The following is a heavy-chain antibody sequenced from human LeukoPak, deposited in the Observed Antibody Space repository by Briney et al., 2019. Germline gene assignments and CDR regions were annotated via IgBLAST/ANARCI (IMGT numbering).Heavy chain of an antibody. J-gene: IGHJ6*02. CDR2: ISWNSGSI. V-gene: IGHV3-9*01. Sequence: GRSLRLSCAASGFTFDDYAMHWVRQAPGKGLEWVSGISWNSGSIGYADSVKGRFTISRDNAKNSLYLQMNSLRAEDTALYYCAKDRWFGEWGRYYGMDVWGQGTTVTVSS. CDR1: GFTFDDYA. D-gene: IGHD3-10*01. CDR3: AKDRWFGEWGRYYGMDV.